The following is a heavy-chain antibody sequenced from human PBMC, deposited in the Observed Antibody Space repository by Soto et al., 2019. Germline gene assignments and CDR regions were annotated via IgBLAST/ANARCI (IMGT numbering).Heavy chain of an antibody. CDR3: AGAYSSSADYYYGMDV. CDR1: GFTFSSYA. CDR2: ISYDGSNK. D-gene: IGHD6-6*01. J-gene: IGHJ6*02. V-gene: IGHV3-30-3*01. Sequence: GGSLRLSCAASGFTFSSYAMHWVRQAPGKGLEWVAVISYDGSNKYYADSVKGRFTISRDNSKNTLYLQMNSLRAEDTAVYYCAGAYSSSADYYYGMDVWGQGTTVTVS.